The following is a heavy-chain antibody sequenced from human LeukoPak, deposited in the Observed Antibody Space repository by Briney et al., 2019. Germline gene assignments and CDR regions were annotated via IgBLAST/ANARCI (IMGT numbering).Heavy chain of an antibody. Sequence: ASVKVSCKASGYTFTNYYMYWVRQAPGQGLEWMGIINPSGGSTSYAQKFQGRVTMTKDTSTSTVYMELSSLRSEDTAVYYCARERYFDSSGLDYWGQGTLVTVSS. CDR2: INPSGGST. CDR3: ARERYFDSSGLDY. CDR1: GYTFTNYY. D-gene: IGHD3-22*01. J-gene: IGHJ4*02. V-gene: IGHV1-46*01.